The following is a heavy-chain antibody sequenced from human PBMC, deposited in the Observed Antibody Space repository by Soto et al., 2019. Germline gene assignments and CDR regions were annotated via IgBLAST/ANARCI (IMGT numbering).Heavy chain of an antibody. Sequence: SETLSLTCAVYGGSFSGYYWSWTRQPPGKGLEWIGEISHSGSTNYNPSLKSRVTMSVDTSKNQFSLKLSSVTAADTAVYYCARARSMVGATWLDFWGQGTLVTVSS. J-gene: IGHJ4*02. CDR3: ARARSMVGATWLDF. CDR2: ISHSGST. CDR1: GGSFSGYY. D-gene: IGHD1-26*01. V-gene: IGHV4-34*01.